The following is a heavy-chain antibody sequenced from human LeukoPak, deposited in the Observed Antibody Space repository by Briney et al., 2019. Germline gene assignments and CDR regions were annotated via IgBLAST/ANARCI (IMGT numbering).Heavy chain of an antibody. D-gene: IGHD2-15*01. CDR1: GFQFSTYG. J-gene: IGHJ4*02. V-gene: IGHV3-30*18. CDR2: ISKDGSNK. Sequence: GGSLRLSCAASGFQFSTYGMHWVRQAPGKGLEWVAAISKDGSNKFYTDSVKGRFTISRDNPKSTMNLQMNSLRAEDTAVYYCAKGGGSIGRSYYFDYWGQGILVTVSS. CDR3: AKGGGSIGRSYYFDY.